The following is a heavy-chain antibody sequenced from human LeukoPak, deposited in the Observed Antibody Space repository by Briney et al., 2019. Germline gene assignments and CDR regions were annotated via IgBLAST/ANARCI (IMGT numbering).Heavy chain of an antibody. CDR2: VNQGGST. D-gene: IGHD3-10*01. CDR3: ASLGSGSYSRKNWYFDL. CDR1: GGSFSGYY. V-gene: IGHV4-34*01. Sequence: SETLSLTCAVYGGSFSGYYWSWIRQPPGKGLEWIGEVNQGGSTNYNPSLKSRVSISVDTSKNQFSLKLSSVTAADTAVYYCASLGSGSYSRKNWYFDLWGRGTLVTVSS. J-gene: IGHJ2*01.